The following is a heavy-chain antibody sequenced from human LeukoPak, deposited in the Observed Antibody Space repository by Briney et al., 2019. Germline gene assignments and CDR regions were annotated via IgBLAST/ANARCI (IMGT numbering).Heavy chain of an antibody. CDR3: ARGGSSYYDILTGPLSPLDY. CDR1: GFTFSSYS. CDR2: ISSSSSYI. Sequence: TGGSLRLSCAASGFTFSSYSMNWVRQVPGKGLEWVSSISSSSSYIYYADSVKGRFTTSRDNAKNSLYLQMTSLRAEDTPVYYCARGGSSYYDILTGPLSPLDYWGQGTLVTVSS. D-gene: IGHD3-9*01. J-gene: IGHJ4*02. V-gene: IGHV3-21*01.